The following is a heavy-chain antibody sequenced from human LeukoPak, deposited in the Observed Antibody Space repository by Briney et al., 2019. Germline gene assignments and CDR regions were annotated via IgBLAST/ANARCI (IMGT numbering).Heavy chain of an antibody. D-gene: IGHD5-18*01. CDR2: INKDGTSA. Sequence: QPGGSLRLSCAASGFTLSSYWMHWFRQVPGKGLVWVAVINKDGTSATYADSVRGRFTISRDNAKNTLHLQMNSLRAEDTAVYYCVRGQLWSYYHDYWGQGTLVTVSS. V-gene: IGHV3-74*01. CDR3: VRGQLWSYYHDY. CDR1: GFTLSSYW. J-gene: IGHJ4*02.